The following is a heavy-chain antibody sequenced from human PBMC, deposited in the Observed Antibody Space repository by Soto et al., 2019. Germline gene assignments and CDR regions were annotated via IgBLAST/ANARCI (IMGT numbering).Heavy chain of an antibody. Sequence: GGSLRLSCAASGFTFGSYSMNWVRQAPGKGLEWVSYISSSSSTIYYADSVKGRFTISRDNAKNSLYLQMNSLRDEDTAVYYCARDGRVGATRGYYYYYGMDVWGQGTTVTVSS. CDR1: GFTFGSYS. J-gene: IGHJ6*02. D-gene: IGHD1-26*01. CDR3: ARDGRVGATRGYYYYYGMDV. V-gene: IGHV3-48*02. CDR2: ISSSSSTI.